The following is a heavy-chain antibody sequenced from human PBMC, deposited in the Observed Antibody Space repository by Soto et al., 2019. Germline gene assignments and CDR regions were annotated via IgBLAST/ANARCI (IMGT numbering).Heavy chain of an antibody. Sequence: SETLSLTCNVSGFSISSGFYWTWVRRTPGKGLQWVGYVYYNGNTNYNPSLKSRVTISLDTSRNQFSLKLNSVTAAGTAVYYCARALALWSSGYFYFDYWGLGTLVTVSS. J-gene: IGHJ4*02. CDR2: VYYNGNT. CDR1: GFSISSGFY. D-gene: IGHD5-12*01. V-gene: IGHV4-59*01. CDR3: ARALALWSSGYFYFDY.